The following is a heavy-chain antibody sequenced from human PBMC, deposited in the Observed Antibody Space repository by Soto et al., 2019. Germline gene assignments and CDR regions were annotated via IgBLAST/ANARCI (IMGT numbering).Heavy chain of an antibody. J-gene: IGHJ5*02. D-gene: IGHD1-20*01. CDR2: IIPIFGTA. V-gene: IGHV1-69*13. CDR3: ARYASARITGTIRYNWFDP. Sequence: SVKVSCKASGGTFSSYAISWVLQAPGQGLEWMGGIIPIFGTANYAQKFQGRVTITADESTSTAYMELSSLRSEDTAVYYCARYASARITGTIRYNWFDPWGQGTLVTVSS. CDR1: GGTFSSYA.